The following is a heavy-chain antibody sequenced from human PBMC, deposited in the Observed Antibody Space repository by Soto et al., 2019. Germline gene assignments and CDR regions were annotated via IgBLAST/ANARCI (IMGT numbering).Heavy chain of an antibody. Sequence: GASVKVSCKASGYTFTSYYMHWVRQAPGQGLEWMGIINPSGGSTSYAQKFQGRVTMTRDTSTSTVYMELSSLRSEDTAVYYCARSGIAAAGRDVDWFDPWGQGTLVTVSS. D-gene: IGHD6-13*01. V-gene: IGHV1-46*03. CDR3: ARSGIAAAGRDVDWFDP. CDR2: INPSGGST. CDR1: GYTFTSYY. J-gene: IGHJ5*02.